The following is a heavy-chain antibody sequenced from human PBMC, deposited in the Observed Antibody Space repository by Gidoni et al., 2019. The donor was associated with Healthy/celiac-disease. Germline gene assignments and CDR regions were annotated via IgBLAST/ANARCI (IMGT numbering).Heavy chain of an antibody. J-gene: IGHJ4*02. CDR1: GGTFSSYA. V-gene: IGHV1-69*01. D-gene: IGHD6-19*01. CDR2: IIPIFGTA. CDR3: ARDGVAVAGTNYFDY. Sequence: QVQQVQSGAEVKKPGSSVKVSCKSSGGTFSSYAISWVRQAPGQGLELMGGIIPIFGTANYAQEFQGRVTITADDSTSTAYMELSSLRSEDTAVYYCARDGVAVAGTNYFDYWGQGTLVTVSS.